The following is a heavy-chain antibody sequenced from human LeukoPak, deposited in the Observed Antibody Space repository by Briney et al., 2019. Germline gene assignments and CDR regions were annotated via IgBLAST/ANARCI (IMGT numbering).Heavy chain of an antibody. Sequence: NPSETLSLTCTVSGGSISTYSWTWIRQPPGKGLEWIGNIYYSGSTNYNHSLKSRVTISIDTSKNQFSLKVSSVTAADTAVYHCARLSYGSGSHYNFYFDFWGQGTLDTVSA. CDR1: GGSISTYS. V-gene: IGHV4-59*08. CDR2: IYYSGST. D-gene: IGHD3-10*01. CDR3: ARLSYGSGSHYNFYFDF. J-gene: IGHJ4*02.